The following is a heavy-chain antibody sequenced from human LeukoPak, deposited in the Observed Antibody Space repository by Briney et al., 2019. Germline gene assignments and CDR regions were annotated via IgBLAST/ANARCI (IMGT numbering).Heavy chain of an antibody. CDR1: GFTVSSNT. CDR2: IYGSGDV. D-gene: IGHD6-19*01. J-gene: IGHJ4*02. CDR3: AREIYNSGVAY. Sequence: GGSLRLSCEASGFTVSSNTVSWVRQAPGKGLEWVSVIYGSGDVYYADSMRGRFTISRDNSKNTVYLQINSLRVEDTVVHYCAREIYNSGVAYWGQGTLVIVSS. V-gene: IGHV3-53*01.